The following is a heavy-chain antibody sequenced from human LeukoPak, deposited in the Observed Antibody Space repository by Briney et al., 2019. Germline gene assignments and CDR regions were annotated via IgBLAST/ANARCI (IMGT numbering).Heavy chain of an antibody. Sequence: SVKVSCKASGGTFSSYAISWVRQAPGQGLEWMGGIIPIFGTANYAQKFQGRVTMTTDTSTSTAYMELRSLRSDDTAVYYCARGLSGSYGYYFDYWGQGTLVTVSS. J-gene: IGHJ4*02. CDR1: GGTFSSYA. D-gene: IGHD1-26*01. V-gene: IGHV1-69*05. CDR3: ARGLSGSYGYYFDY. CDR2: IIPIFGTA.